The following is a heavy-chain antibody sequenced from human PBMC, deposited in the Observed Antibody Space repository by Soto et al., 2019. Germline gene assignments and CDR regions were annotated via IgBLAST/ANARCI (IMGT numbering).Heavy chain of an antibody. D-gene: IGHD5-18*01. J-gene: IGHJ4*02. CDR2: IYSGGSA. CDR3: ARHGYSYGGGYFDY. CDR1: GFTVSSNY. V-gene: IGHV3-66*04. Sequence: EVQLVESGGGLVQPGGSLRLSCEASGFTVSSNYMSWVRQAPGKGLEWVSVIYSGGSAYYADSVKGRFAISRDNSKNTLYLQTNSLRAEDTAVYYCARHGYSYGGGYFDYWGQGPLVTVSS.